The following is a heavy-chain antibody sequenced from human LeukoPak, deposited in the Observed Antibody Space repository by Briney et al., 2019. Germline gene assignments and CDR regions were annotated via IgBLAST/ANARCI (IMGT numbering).Heavy chain of an antibody. D-gene: IGHD4-23*01. CDR3: ARDPDYGGNSFVFDY. V-gene: IGHV3-30*04. CDR2: ALFDGSNK. Sequence: TGGSLRLSCAASGFTFSNYVMNWVRQAPGKGLEWVAVALFDGSNKYYADSVKGRFTISRDNAKNSLYLQMNSLRAEDTAVYYCARDPDYGGNSFVFDYWGQGTLVTVSS. CDR1: GFTFSNYV. J-gene: IGHJ4*02.